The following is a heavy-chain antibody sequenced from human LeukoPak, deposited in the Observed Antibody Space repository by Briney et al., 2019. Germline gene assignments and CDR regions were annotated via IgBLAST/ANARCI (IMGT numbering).Heavy chain of an antibody. Sequence: GGSLRLSCAASGFTFSDYYMSWVRQAPGKGLEWVSGVSRKSDYRAYADSVKGRFTVSRDNARNSLYLQMNSLRAEDTALYYCAKERYDGSGAAYDNWGQGTLVTVSS. V-gene: IGHV3-9*01. D-gene: IGHD3-10*01. CDR1: GFTFSDYY. CDR3: AKERYDGSGAAYDN. J-gene: IGHJ4*02. CDR2: VSRKSDYR.